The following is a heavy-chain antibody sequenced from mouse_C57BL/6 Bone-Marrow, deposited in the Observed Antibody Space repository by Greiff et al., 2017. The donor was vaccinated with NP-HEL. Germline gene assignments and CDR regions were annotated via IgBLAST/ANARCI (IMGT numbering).Heavy chain of an antibody. D-gene: IGHD1-1*01. J-gene: IGHJ2*01. CDR2: INPNNGGT. CDR1: GYTFTDYN. CDR3: ARGTTVVAVDY. V-gene: IGHV1-22*01. Sequence: VQLKQSGPELVKPGASVKMSCKASGYTFTDYNMHWVKQSHGKSLEWIGYINPNNGGTSYNQKFKGKATLTVNKSSSTAYMELRSLTSEDSAVYYCARGTTVVAVDYWGQGTTLTVSS.